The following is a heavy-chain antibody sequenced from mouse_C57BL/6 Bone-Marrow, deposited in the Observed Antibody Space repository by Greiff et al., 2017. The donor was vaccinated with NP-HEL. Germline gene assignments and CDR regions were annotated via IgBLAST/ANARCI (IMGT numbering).Heavy chain of an antibody. CDR2: ISNLAYSI. D-gene: IGHD5-1*01. CDR1: GFTFSDYG. CDR3: AKHRRQYPWYAMDY. Sequence: EVKLVESGGGLVQPGGSLKLSCAASGFTFSDYGMAWVRQAPRKGPEWLAFISNLAYSIYYADTVTGRFTISRENAKNTLYLEMSSLRSEDTAMYYSAKHRRQYPWYAMDYWGQGTSVTVSS. J-gene: IGHJ4*01. V-gene: IGHV5-15*01.